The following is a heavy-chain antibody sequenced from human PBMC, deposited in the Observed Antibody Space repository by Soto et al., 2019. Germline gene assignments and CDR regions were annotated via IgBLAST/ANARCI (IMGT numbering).Heavy chain of an antibody. J-gene: IGHJ4*02. Sequence: PSETLSLTCTVSGESVSSSSYYWGWIRQTPGMGLEWIGTIYYTGITYYIPSLKHRVTISIDTSKNQFSLTLKSVTAADTGIYYCASPPADYWGQGTLVTVSS. V-gene: IGHV4-39*01. CDR1: GESVSSSSYY. CDR3: ASPPADY. CDR2: IYYTGIT.